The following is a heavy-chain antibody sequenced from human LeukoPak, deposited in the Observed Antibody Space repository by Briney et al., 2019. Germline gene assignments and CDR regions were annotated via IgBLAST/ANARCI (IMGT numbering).Heavy chain of an antibody. D-gene: IGHD4-17*01. CDR2: ISSSGNTI. CDR1: GFTFSDYY. CDR3: ARDHDYGDYDY. J-gene: IGHJ4*02. Sequence: GGSLRLSCAASGFTFSDYYMSWIRQAPGKGLEWVSYISSSGNTIYYADSVKGRFTISRDNAKNSLFLQMNSLRAEDTALYYRARDHDYGDYDYWGQGTLVTVSS. V-gene: IGHV3-11*04.